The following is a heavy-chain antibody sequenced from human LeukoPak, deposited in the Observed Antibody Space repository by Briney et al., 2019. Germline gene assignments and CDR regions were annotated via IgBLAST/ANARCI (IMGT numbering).Heavy chain of an antibody. CDR3: ARVGGGNSHDPDAFGI. J-gene: IGHJ3*02. Sequence: GASVKVSCKASGGTFSSYAISWVRQAPGQGLEWMGGIIPIFGTANYAQKFQGRVTITADESTSTAYMELSSLRSEDTAVYYCARVGGGNSHDPDAFGIWGQGTMVTVSS. CDR1: GGTFSSYA. V-gene: IGHV1-69*01. D-gene: IGHD4-23*01. CDR2: IIPIFGTA.